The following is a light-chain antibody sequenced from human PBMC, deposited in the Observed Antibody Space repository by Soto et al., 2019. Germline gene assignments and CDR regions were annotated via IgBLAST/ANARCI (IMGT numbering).Light chain of an antibody. CDR1: QGISSA. CDR3: QQFNSFS. CDR2: DAS. J-gene: IGKJ4*01. V-gene: IGKV1-13*02. Sequence: AIQLTQSPSSLSASVGDRVTITCRASQGISSALAWYQQKPGKAPKLLIYDASSLESGVPSRFSGSGSGTDFTITISSLQPEDFATYYCQQFNSFSFGGGTKVEIK.